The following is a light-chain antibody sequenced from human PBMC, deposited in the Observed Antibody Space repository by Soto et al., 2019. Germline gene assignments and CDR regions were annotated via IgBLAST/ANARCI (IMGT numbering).Light chain of an antibody. V-gene: IGKV3D-15*01. CDR3: QRYTRLPHT. J-gene: IGKJ4*02. CDR1: QSVGSD. Sequence: EIVMRPAPPTLSVSPGEKATLSCRASQSVGSDLAWYQQKPGQAPRLVIYDIFTRATGVPTRISGSGSGTEFTLTISSLQSDYFAVYCRQRYTRLPHTFGGGTKVDIK. CDR2: DIF.